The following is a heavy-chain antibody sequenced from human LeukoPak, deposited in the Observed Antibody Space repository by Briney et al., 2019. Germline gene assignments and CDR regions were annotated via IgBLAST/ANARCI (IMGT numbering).Heavy chain of an antibody. CDR3: ARDYRYYGDYASDAFDI. J-gene: IGHJ3*02. D-gene: IGHD4-17*01. CDR2: ISYDGSNK. Sequence: GGSLRLSCAASGFTFGSYAMHWVRQAPGKGLEWVAVISYDGSNKYYADSVKGRFTISRDNSKNTLYLQMNSLRAEDTAVYYCARDYRYYGDYASDAFDIWGQGTMVTVSS. CDR1: GFTFGSYA. V-gene: IGHV3-30-3*01.